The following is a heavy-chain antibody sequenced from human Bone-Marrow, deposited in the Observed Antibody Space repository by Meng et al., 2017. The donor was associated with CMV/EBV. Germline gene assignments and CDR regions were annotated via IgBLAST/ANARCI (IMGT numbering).Heavy chain of an antibody. D-gene: IGHD3-16*01. CDR2: ISAYNGNT. CDR3: ARGELSFLTGYHPGYYGMDV. CDR1: AYTFISNG. V-gene: IGHV1-18*01. J-gene: IGHJ6*02. Sequence: GSVVRSCKAFAYTFISNGISWVRQDPGQGLEWMGWISAYNGNTNYAQKLQGRVTMTTDTTTSTAYMELRSLRSDDKAVYYCARGELSFLTGYHPGYYGMDVWGPGNTVNFSS.